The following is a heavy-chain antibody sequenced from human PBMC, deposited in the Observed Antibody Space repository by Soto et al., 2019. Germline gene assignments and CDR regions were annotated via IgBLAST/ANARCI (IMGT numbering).Heavy chain of an antibody. CDR1: GASISSDGYY. CDR2: IYYSGST. J-gene: IGHJ6*02. V-gene: IGHV4-31*03. Sequence: SETLSLTCTVSGASISSDGYYWSWIRQHPGKGLEWIGYIYYSGSTYYNPSLQSRVSISADTSKNQFSLKLSSVTAADTAVYYCTRDSPANAMDVWGQGTTVTVSS. CDR3: TRDSPANAMDV. D-gene: IGHD2-2*01.